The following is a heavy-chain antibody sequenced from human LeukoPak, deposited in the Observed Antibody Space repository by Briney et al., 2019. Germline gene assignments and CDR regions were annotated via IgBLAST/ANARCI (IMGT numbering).Heavy chain of an antibody. Sequence: PSETLSLTCNVFGGSINDPNYYWGWIRQSPGRTLEWIGSLFYDGTTYYNPSLKSRVTISVDTSKNQFSLKLRSVTAADTAVYYCARASCGGGTCYDSRGWFDPWGQGTLVTVSS. CDR1: GGSINDPNYY. CDR2: LFYDGTT. D-gene: IGHD2-15*01. CDR3: ARASCGGGTCYDSRGWFDP. J-gene: IGHJ5*02. V-gene: IGHV4-39*07.